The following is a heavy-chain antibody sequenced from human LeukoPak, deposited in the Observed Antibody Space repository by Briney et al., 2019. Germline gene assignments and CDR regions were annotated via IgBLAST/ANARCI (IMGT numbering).Heavy chain of an antibody. D-gene: IGHD3-16*01. CDR2: ISGSGGST. J-gene: IGHJ4*02. V-gene: IGHV3-23*01. Sequence: GGSLRLSCAASGFTFSSYAMSWVRQAPGKGLEWVSAISGSGGSTYYADSVKGRFTISRDNSKNTLYLQMNSLRAEDTAVYYCAKDALWLRGGALSFDYWGQGTLVTVSS. CDR1: GFTFSSYA. CDR3: AKDALWLRGGALSFDY.